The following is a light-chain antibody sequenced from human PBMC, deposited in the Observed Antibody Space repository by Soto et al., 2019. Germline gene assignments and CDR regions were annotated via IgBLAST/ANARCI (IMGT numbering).Light chain of an antibody. V-gene: IGLV2-14*01. J-gene: IGLJ1*01. CDR3: KSFTTSDTYV. CDR1: SSDVGAYNY. Sequence: QSVLTQPASVSGSPGQSIAISCTGTSSDVGAYNYVSWYLQYPGKAPKLVIFDVSFRPSGVSNRFSGSNSGNTASRTISGLQAEDEADYYCKSFTTSDTYVFGTGTKLTVL. CDR2: DVS.